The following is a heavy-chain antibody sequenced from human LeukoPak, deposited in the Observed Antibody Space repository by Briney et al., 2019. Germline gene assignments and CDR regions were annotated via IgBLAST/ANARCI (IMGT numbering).Heavy chain of an antibody. D-gene: IGHD3-22*01. CDR3: ARDSPYYYDSSGYTDY. Sequence: QAGGSLRLSCAASGFTFSSYAMSWVRQAPGKGLEWVSYISSSGSTIYYADSVKGRFTISRDNAKNSLYLQMNSLRAEDTAVYYCARDSPYYYDSSGYTDYWGQGTLVTVSS. CDR1: GFTFSSYA. J-gene: IGHJ4*02. CDR2: ISSSGSTI. V-gene: IGHV3-48*03.